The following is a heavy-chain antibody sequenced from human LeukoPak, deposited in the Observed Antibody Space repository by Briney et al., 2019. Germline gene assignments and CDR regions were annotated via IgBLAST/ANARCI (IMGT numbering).Heavy chain of an antibody. CDR1: GGTFSSYA. CDR2: IIPIFGTA. Sequence: ASVKVSCKASGGTFSSYAISWVRQAPGQGLEWMGGIIPIFGTANYAQKFQGRVTITADESTGTAYMELSSLRSEDTAVYYCARVGIAVADGFDYWGQGTLVTVSS. D-gene: IGHD6-19*01. V-gene: IGHV1-69*13. CDR3: ARVGIAVADGFDY. J-gene: IGHJ4*02.